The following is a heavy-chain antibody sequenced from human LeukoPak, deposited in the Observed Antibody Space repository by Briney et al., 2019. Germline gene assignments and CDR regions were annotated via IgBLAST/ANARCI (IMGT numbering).Heavy chain of an antibody. CDR3: ASSSWYALDY. CDR1: GFTFSSYE. J-gene: IGHJ4*02. CDR2: ISSSGSTM. V-gene: IGHV3-48*03. Sequence: GGSLRLSCAASGFTFSSYEMNWVRQAPGKGLEWISYISSSGSTMCYADSVKGRFTISRDNAKNSLYLQMNSLRAEDTAIYYCASSSWYALDYWGQGTLVTVPS. D-gene: IGHD6-13*01.